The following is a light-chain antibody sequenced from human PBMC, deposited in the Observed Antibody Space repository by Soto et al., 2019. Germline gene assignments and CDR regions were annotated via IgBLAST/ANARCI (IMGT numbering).Light chain of an antibody. J-gene: IGKJ1*01. V-gene: IGKV3-20*01. CDR2: GPS. CDR3: HQYATSPQT. CDR1: QSVPKNY. Sequence: EIVLTQSPGTLSLSPGERATLSCRASQSVPKNYLAWYQHKPDQAPRLLIHGPSSRATGIPDRFSGSGSGTDFTLSISRLEPEDFAVYYCHQYATSPQTFGQGTKVEI.